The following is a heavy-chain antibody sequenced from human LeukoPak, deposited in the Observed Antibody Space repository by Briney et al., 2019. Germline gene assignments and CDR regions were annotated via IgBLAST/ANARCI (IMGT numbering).Heavy chain of an antibody. CDR1: GFPFSSYW. Sequence: GGSLRLSCVASGFPFSSYWMTWVRQAPGKGLEWVSVIYSGGSTYYADSVKGRFTISRDNSKNTLYLQMNSLRAEDTAVYYCARSGGSSADVWGQGTTVTVSS. CDR3: ARSGGSSADV. CDR2: IYSGGST. D-gene: IGHD2-15*01. V-gene: IGHV3-53*01. J-gene: IGHJ6*02.